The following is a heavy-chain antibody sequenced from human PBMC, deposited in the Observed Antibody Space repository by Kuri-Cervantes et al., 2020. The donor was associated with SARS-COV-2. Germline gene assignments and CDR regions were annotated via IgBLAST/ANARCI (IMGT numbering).Heavy chain of an antibody. CDR3: AREWVLRFLEWSHNSPYYYYYMDV. V-gene: IGHV1-46*01. Sequence: ASVKVSCKASGYTFTSYYMHWVRQAPGQGLEWMGIINPSGGGTSYAQKFQGRVTMTRDTSTSTVYMELSSLRSEDTAVYYCAREWVLRFLEWSHNSPYYYYYMDVWGKGTMVTVSS. CDR1: GYTFTSYY. J-gene: IGHJ6*03. CDR2: INPSGGGT. D-gene: IGHD3-3*01.